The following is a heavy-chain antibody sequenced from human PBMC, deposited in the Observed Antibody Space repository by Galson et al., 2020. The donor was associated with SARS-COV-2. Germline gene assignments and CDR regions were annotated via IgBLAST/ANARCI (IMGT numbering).Heavy chain of an antibody. J-gene: IGHJ4*02. D-gene: IGHD5-18*01. CDR2: INYSGNT. V-gene: IGHV4-31*03. Sequence: SETLYLKRTVSGGSINTDSSYWSWIRQHPGKGLEWIGYINYSGNTYYNPSLKSRITLSVDTSKNQFSLKLSSVTAADTAIYFCARNKQLLFDFWGQGTLVSVTA. CDR3: ARNKQLLFDF. CDR1: GGSINTDSSY.